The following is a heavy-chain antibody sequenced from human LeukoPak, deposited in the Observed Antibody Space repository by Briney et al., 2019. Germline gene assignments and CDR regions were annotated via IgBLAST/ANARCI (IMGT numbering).Heavy chain of an antibody. D-gene: IGHD3-22*01. Sequence: GGSLRLACAASGFTFSNAWMSWVRQAPGKGLEWVGRIKCKTDGGTTDYAAPVKGRFTISRDDSKNTLYLQMNSLKTEDTAVYYCTTDLIYYDSSGYDDYWGQGTLATVSS. J-gene: IGHJ4*02. CDR1: GFTFSNAW. V-gene: IGHV3-15*01. CDR3: TTDLIYYDSSGYDDY. CDR2: IKCKTDGGTT.